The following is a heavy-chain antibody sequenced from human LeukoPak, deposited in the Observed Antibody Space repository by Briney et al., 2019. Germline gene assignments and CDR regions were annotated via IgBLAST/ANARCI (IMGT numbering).Heavy chain of an antibody. CDR2: IKQDGNEQ. CDR3: ARYTSVSAPGWFDY. D-gene: IGHD5-24*01. CDR1: GFTFSIYW. Sequence: PGGSLRLSCAASGFTFSIYWMSWVRQAPGERLEWVANIKQDGNEQYYVDSVKGRFTISRDNVKNSMYLQMNSLRAEDTAMYFCARYTSVSAPGWFDYWGQGTLVTVS. J-gene: IGHJ4*02. V-gene: IGHV3-7*01.